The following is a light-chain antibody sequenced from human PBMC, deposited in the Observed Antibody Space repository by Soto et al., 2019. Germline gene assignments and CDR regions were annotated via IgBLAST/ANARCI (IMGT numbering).Light chain of an antibody. Sequence: DIQMTQSPSTLSASVGDRVTITCRASQSISNWLAWYQQKPGKAPKLLIYKASSLESGVPSRFSGSGSGTEFTLTISSLQPDDFATYYCQQYNSHSRTFGQGTKVEIK. CDR3: QQYNSHSRT. J-gene: IGKJ1*01. CDR1: QSISNW. V-gene: IGKV1-5*03. CDR2: KAS.